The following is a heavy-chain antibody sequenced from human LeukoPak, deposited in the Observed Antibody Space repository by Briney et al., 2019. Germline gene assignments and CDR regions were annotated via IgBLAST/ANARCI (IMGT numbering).Heavy chain of an antibody. CDR2: ISGSGGST. CDR1: RFAFSNYG. V-gene: IGHV3-23*01. Sequence: PGGSLRLSCAVSRFAFSNYGMSWVRQARGKGLEWVSAISGSGGSTYYADSVKGRFTISRDNSKNTLYLQMNSLRAEDTALYYCAKSSYYDTSGSYREYYFDYWGQGALVTVSS. J-gene: IGHJ4*02. CDR3: AKSSYYDTSGSYREYYFDY. D-gene: IGHD3-22*01.